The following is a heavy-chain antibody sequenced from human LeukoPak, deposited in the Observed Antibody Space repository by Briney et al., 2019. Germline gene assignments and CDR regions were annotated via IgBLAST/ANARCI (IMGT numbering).Heavy chain of an antibody. Sequence: SVKVSCKASGGTFSSYAISWVRQAPGQGLEWMGGIIPIFGTANYAQKFQGRVTITADESTSTAYMELSSLRSEDTAVYYCARSRASQWELGPFDIWGQGTMVTVSS. D-gene: IGHD1-26*01. J-gene: IGHJ3*02. V-gene: IGHV1-69*13. CDR2: IIPIFGTA. CDR1: GGTFSSYA. CDR3: ARSRASQWELGPFDI.